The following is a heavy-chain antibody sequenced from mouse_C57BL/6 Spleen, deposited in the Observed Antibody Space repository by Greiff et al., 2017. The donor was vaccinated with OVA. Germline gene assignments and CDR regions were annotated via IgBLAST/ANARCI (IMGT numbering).Heavy chain of an antibody. V-gene: IGHV1-50*01. D-gene: IGHD1-1*01. Sequence: QVQLQQSGAELVKPGASVKLSCKASGYTFTSYWMQWVKQRPGQGLEWIGEIDPSDSYTNYNQKFKGKATLTVDTSSSTAYMQLSSLTSEDSAVYYCARSSSYGYFDVWGTGTTVTVSS. CDR3: ARSSSYGYFDV. CDR1: GYTFTSYW. CDR2: IDPSDSYT. J-gene: IGHJ1*03.